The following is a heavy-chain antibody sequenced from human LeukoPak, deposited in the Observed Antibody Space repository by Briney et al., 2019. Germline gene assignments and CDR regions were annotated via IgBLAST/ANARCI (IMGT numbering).Heavy chain of an antibody. CDR3: AIDSYGGLT. D-gene: IGHD4-23*01. CDR1: GGSISSYY. V-gene: IGHV4-59*01. CDR2: IYYSGST. Sequence: PSETLSLTCTVSGGSISSYYWSWIRQPPGKGLEWIGYIYYSGSTNYNPSLKSRVTISVDTSKNQFSLKLSSVTAADTAVYYYAIDSYGGLTWGQGTLVTVSS. J-gene: IGHJ5*02.